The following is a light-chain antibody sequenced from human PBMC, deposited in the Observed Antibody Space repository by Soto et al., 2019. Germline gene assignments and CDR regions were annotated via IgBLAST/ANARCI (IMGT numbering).Light chain of an antibody. V-gene: IGLV2-14*01. Sequence: QSALTQPASVSGSPGQSITISCTGTSSDVGGYNYVSWYQQHPGKAPKLMIYNVSNRASGVSNRFSGSKSGNTSSLTISGLQAEDEGHYYCSSFTSTNTVLFCGGSKLTVL. CDR2: NVS. J-gene: IGLJ2*01. CDR3: SSFTSTNTVL. CDR1: SSDVGGYNY.